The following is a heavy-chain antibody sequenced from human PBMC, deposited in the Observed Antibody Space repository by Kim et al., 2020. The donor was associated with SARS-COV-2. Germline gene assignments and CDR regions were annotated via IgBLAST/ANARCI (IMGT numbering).Heavy chain of an antibody. V-gene: IGHV5-10-1*01. CDR3: ARQLDYYDSSEGY. CDR1: GYSFTSYW. Sequence: GESLQISCKGSGYSFTSYWISWVRQMPVKGLEWMGRIDPSDSYTNYSPSFQGHVTISADKSISTAYLQWSSLKASDTAMYYCARQLDYYDSSEGYWGQGTLVTVSS. CDR2: IDPSDSYT. D-gene: IGHD3-22*01. J-gene: IGHJ4*02.